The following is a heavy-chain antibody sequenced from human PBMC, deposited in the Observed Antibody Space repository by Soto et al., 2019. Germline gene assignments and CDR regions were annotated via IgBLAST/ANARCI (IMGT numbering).Heavy chain of an antibody. CDR3: ARELLYEDSSGDYRDDFET. D-gene: IGHD4-17*01. CDR2: ISAYNGNT. J-gene: IGHJ3*02. Sequence: GAAVKVSCPSSGYTFTSYGISWLRQAPGQGLEWMGWISAYNGNTNYAQKLQGRVTMTTDTSTSTAYMEMRSLRSDDTAVYYCARELLYEDSSGDYRDDFETWGQRTTITVS. V-gene: IGHV1-18*01. CDR1: GYTFTSYG.